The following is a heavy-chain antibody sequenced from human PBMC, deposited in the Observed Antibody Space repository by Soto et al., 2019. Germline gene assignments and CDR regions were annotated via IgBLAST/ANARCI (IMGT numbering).Heavy chain of an antibody. J-gene: IGHJ4*02. D-gene: IGHD3-16*02. CDR2: ISHHGLKE. Sequence: PGGSLRLSCVAFGFTFRDYGMHWVRQAPGKGLEWVAGISHHGLKEHYADSVKSRLTITKDTSKNQVVLTMTNMDPVDTATYYCAHTTIVRGGFDYWGQGTLVTVSS. V-gene: IGHV3-30*03. CDR1: GFTFRDYG. CDR3: AHTTIVRGGFDY.